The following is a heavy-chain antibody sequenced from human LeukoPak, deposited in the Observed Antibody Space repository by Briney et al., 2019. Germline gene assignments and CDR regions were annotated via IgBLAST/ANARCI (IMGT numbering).Heavy chain of an antibody. V-gene: IGHV3-23*01. CDR3: ARDSSGYAEFDY. Sequence: PGGSLRLSCAASGFTFYSYAMTWVRQAPGKGLEWVSAISGSGGGTYYADSVKGRFTISRDNSKNTLYLQMSSLRAEDTAVCFCARDSSGYAEFDYWGQGTLVTVSP. D-gene: IGHD3-22*01. CDR1: GFTFYSYA. J-gene: IGHJ4*02. CDR2: ISGSGGGT.